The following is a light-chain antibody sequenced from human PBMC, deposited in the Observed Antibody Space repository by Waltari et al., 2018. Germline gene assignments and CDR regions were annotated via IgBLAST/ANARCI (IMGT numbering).Light chain of an antibody. Sequence: QSALTQPASVSGSPGQSIIISCTGTSSDIGTSSLVSWYQQPPGKAPQPIIYEVNERPSGVSDRFSGSKSGNTASLAISGLQTEDEADYYCSSYAGANLVKFGGGTKLTVL. CDR3: SSYAGANLVK. V-gene: IGLV2-23*02. CDR2: EVN. J-gene: IGLJ2*01. CDR1: SSDIGTSSL.